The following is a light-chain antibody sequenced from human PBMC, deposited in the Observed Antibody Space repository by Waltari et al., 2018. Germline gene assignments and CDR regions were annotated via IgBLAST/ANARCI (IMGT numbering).Light chain of an antibody. CDR3: AAWDASLNALL. CDR1: RSKIGTNT. CDR2: SNN. Sequence: QSMLTQPPSASGTPGQRVTISCSGCRSKIGTNTVNWYQQVPGTAPKLLIYSNNQRPSGVPDRFSGSRSGTSASLAISGPQSEDEGEYYCAAWDASLNALLFGGGTTLTVL. J-gene: IGLJ2*01. V-gene: IGLV1-44*01.